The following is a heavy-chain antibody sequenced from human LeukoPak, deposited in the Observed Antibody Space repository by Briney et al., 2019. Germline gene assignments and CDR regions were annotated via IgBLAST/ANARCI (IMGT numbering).Heavy chain of an antibody. CDR1: GGSISSSSYY. Sequence: NPSETLSLTCTVSGGSISSSSYYWGWIRQPPGKGLEWIGSIYYSGSTYYNPSLKSRVTISVDTSKNQFSLKLSSVTAADTAVYYCARHYSPTHYTYYYDSRGYYFDYWGQGTLVTVSS. J-gene: IGHJ4*02. CDR3: ARHYSPTHYTYYYDSRGYYFDY. D-gene: IGHD3-22*01. V-gene: IGHV4-39*01. CDR2: IYYSGST.